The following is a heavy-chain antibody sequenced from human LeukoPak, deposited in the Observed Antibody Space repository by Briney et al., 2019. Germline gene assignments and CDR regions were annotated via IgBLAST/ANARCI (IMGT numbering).Heavy chain of an antibody. CDR1: GFTFSSYW. CDR2: INGDGSIE. CDR3: ARDPIVGDTGGGDY. D-gene: IGHD1-26*01. Sequence: HPGGSLRLSCAASGFTFSSYWMTWVRQAPGKGLEWVSNINGDGSIENYVDSVRGRFTIFRDNAKDSLYLQMNSLRVDDTAVYYCARDPIVGDTGGGDYWGQGTLVTVSS. J-gene: IGHJ4*02. V-gene: IGHV3-7*01.